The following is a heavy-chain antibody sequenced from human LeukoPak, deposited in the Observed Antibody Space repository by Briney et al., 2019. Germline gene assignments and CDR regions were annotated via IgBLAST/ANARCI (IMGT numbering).Heavy chain of an antibody. CDR2: IKQDGSER. D-gene: IGHD5-24*01. J-gene: IGHJ6*03. CDR3: ATRVRDGYNNYYFYYMDV. Sequence: GGSLRLSCAASGFTFDDYGMSWVRHAPGKGLEWVASIKQDGSERYYVDSVKGRFTISRDDARNSLYLQMNSLRVEDTAVYYCATRVRDGYNNYYFYYMDVWGKGTTVTVSS. V-gene: IGHV3-7*01. CDR1: GFTFDDYG.